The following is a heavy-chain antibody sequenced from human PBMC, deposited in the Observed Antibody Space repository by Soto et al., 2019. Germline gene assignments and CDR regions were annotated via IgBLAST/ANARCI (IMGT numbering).Heavy chain of an antibody. Sequence: GGSLRLSCAASGFTFSSYGMHWVRQAPGKGLEWVAVISYDGSNKYYADSVKGRFTISRDNSKNTLYLQMNSLRAEDTAVYYCAKDLGTTLRRGNYYGMDVWGQGTTVTSP. CDR3: AKDLGTTLRRGNYYGMDV. D-gene: IGHD4-17*01. V-gene: IGHV3-30*18. J-gene: IGHJ6*02. CDR2: ISYDGSNK. CDR1: GFTFSSYG.